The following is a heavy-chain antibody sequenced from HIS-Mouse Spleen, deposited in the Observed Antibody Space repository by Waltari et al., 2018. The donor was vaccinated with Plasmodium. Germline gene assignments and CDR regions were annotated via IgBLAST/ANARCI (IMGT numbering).Heavy chain of an antibody. Sequence: QLQLQESGPGLVKPSETLSLTCTVSGGSISSSSYYWGWTRQPPGTGLEWIGSIYYSGSTYYNPSLKSRVTISVDTSKNQFSLKLSSVTAADTAVYYCARHPDYYYYYGMDVWGQGTTVTVSS. CDR1: GGSISSSSYY. V-gene: IGHV4-39*01. CDR3: ARHPDYYYYYGMDV. J-gene: IGHJ6*02. CDR2: IYYSGST.